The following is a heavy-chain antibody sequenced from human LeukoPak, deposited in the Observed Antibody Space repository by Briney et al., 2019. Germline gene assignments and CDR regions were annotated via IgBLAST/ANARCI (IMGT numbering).Heavy chain of an antibody. J-gene: IGHJ4*02. D-gene: IGHD3-22*01. V-gene: IGHV4-30-4*08. Sequence: SQTLSLTCTVSGGSISSGDYYWSWIRQPPGKGLEWIGYIYYSGSTYYNPSLKSRVTISVDTSKNQFSLKLSSVTAADTAVYYCARHVTMIARSAFDYWGQGTLVTVSS. CDR3: ARHVTMIARSAFDY. CDR1: GGSISSGDYY. CDR2: IYYSGST.